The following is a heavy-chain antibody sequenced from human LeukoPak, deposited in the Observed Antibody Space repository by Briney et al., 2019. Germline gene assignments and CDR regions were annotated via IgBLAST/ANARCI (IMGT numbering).Heavy chain of an antibody. CDR2: IKQDGSEK. V-gene: IGHV3-7*01. D-gene: IGHD3-22*01. CDR3: ARDSGGGYYDSSGYYEPDY. Sequence: GGSLRLSCAASGFTFSSHWMSWVRQAPGKGLEWVANIKQDGSEKYYVDSVKGRFTISRDNAKNSLYLQMNSLRAEDTAVYYCARDSGGGYYDSSGYYEPDYWGQGTLVTVSS. J-gene: IGHJ4*02. CDR1: GFTFSSHW.